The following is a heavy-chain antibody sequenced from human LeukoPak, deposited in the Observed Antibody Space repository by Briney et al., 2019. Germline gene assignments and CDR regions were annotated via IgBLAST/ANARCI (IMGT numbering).Heavy chain of an antibody. D-gene: IGHD3-16*01. Sequence: PSETLSLICAVYGGSFSGYYWSWIRQPPGKGLEWIGEINHSGSTNYNPSLKSRVTISVDTSKSQFSLKLSSVTAADTAVYYCARGKRFGFDPWGQGTLVTVSS. J-gene: IGHJ5*02. CDR3: ARGKRFGFDP. V-gene: IGHV4-34*01. CDR1: GGSFSGYY. CDR2: INHSGST.